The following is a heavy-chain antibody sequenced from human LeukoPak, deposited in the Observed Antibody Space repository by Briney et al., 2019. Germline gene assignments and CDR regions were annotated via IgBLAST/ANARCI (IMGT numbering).Heavy chain of an antibody. J-gene: IGHJ4*02. CDR3: ASVLTGDLFDY. CDR1: GGSISTSNYY. Sequence: PSETLSLTCTVSGGSISTSNYYWGWIRQPPGKGLEWIGNIFYSGSTYYSPSLKSRVTISLDTSRNRFSLKLSSVTAADTAVYYCASVLTGDLFDYWGQGTLVTVSS. V-gene: IGHV4-39*07. CDR2: IFYSGST. D-gene: IGHD7-27*01.